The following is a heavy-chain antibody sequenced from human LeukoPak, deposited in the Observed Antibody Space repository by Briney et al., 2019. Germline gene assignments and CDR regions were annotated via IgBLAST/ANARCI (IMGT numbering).Heavy chain of an antibody. Sequence: GGSLRLSCAASGITVSSSYMSWVRQAPGKGLEWVSALYSDATTYYADSVKGRFSISRDNSRNTLYLQMDSLRAEDTAVYYCARYCRGGFCLGAFDIWGQGTKVTVSS. D-gene: IGHD2-15*01. CDR2: LYSDATT. J-gene: IGHJ3*02. CDR1: GITVSSSY. CDR3: ARYCRGGFCLGAFDI. V-gene: IGHV3-66*01.